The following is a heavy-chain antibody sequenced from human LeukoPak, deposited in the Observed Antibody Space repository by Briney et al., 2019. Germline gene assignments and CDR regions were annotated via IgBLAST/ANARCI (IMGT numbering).Heavy chain of an antibody. V-gene: IGHV4-34*01. D-gene: IGHD3-22*01. Sequence: SETLSLTCAVYGGSFSGYYWSWIRQPPGKGLEWIGEINHSGSTNYNPSLKSRVTISVDTSKNQFSLKLRSVTAADTAVYYCARGENYYDSSGYRNWFDPWGQGTLVTVSS. CDR1: GGSFSGYY. CDR2: INHSGST. CDR3: ARGENYYDSSGYRNWFDP. J-gene: IGHJ5*02.